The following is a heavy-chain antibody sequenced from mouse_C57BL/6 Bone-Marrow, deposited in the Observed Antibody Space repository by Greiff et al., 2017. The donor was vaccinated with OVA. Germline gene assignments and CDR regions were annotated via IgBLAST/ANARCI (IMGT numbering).Heavy chain of an antibody. CDR1: GYTFTSYW. D-gene: IGHD1-1*01. J-gene: IGHJ1*03. CDR3: ARRRTYYYGSSPWYFDV. CDR2: IHPNSGST. V-gene: IGHV1-64*01. Sequence: QVQLQQPGAELVKPGASVKLSCKASGYTFTSYWMHWVKQRPGQGLEWIGMIHPNSGSTNYNEKFKSKATLTVDKSSSTAYMQLSSLTSEDSAVYYCARRRTYYYGSSPWYFDVWGTGTTVTVSS.